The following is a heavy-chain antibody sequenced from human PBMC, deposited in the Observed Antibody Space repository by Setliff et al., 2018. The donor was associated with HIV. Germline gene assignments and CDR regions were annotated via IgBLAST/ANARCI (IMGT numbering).Heavy chain of an antibody. V-gene: IGHV4-34*01. D-gene: IGHD5-18*01. CDR3: ARGGYSYGFGRHRAYFQY. CDR2: INHSGGT. Sequence: LSLTCAVYGGSFSAYYWSWIRQTPGKGLVWIGEINHSGGTNYNPSLKSRVTMSVDTSKNQFSLKLSSVTAADAAVFYCARGGYSYGFGRHRAYFQYWGQGTQVTVSS. J-gene: IGHJ1*01. CDR1: GGSFSAYY.